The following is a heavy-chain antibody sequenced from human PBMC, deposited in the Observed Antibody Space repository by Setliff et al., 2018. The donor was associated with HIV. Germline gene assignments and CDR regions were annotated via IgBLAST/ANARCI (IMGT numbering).Heavy chain of an antibody. CDR2: INHSGST. CDR3: ARDLHIVVVTAFHDAFDI. J-gene: IGHJ3*02. V-gene: IGHV4-34*01. Sequence: PSETLSLTCAVYGGSFSGYYWSWIRQPPGKGLEWIGEINHSGSTNYNPSLKSRVTISVDTSKNQFSLKLSSVTAADTAVYYCARDLHIVVVTAFHDAFDIWGQGTMVTVS. D-gene: IGHD2-21*02. CDR1: GGSFSGYY.